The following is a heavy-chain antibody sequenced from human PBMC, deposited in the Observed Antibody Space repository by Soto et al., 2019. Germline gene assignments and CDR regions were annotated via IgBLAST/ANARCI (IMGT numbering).Heavy chain of an antibody. CDR2: IIPMFGTT. CDR3: ARGNDNYGDSPPEYFQH. V-gene: IGHV1-69*01. CDR1: GGIFTVYT. J-gene: IGHJ1*01. Sequence: QVQLVQSGAEIKKPGSSVKVSCRASGGIFTVYTIIWVRQAPGQGLEWMGGIIPMFGTTDYAQKFQGRVTITADDSTRTVFMELSSLRSEDTAVYYCARGNDNYGDSPPEYFQHWGQGTLVAVST. D-gene: IGHD4-17*01.